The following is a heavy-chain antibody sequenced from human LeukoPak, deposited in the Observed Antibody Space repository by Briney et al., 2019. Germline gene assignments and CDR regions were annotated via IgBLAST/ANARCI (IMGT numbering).Heavy chain of an antibody. Sequence: PGGSLRLSCAASGFTFSSYAMAWVRQAPGKGLEWVSTISGSGGSTHYADSVKGRFTISRDNSKNTLYLQMNSLRVEDTAVYYCAKVGCSSTSCYIDQEYFQHWGQGTLVTVSS. D-gene: IGHD2-2*02. J-gene: IGHJ1*01. CDR1: GFTFSSYA. V-gene: IGHV3-23*01. CDR2: ISGSGGST. CDR3: AKVGCSSTSCYIDQEYFQH.